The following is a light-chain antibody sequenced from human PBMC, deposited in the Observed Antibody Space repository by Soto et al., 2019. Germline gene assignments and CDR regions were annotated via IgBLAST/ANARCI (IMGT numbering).Light chain of an antibody. J-gene: IGLJ2*01. Sequence: QSVLTQPASVSGSPGQSITISCTGTSSDVGNYGLVSWYQQHPGKAPKLIIYDVIHRPSGVSHRLSASKSYNTASLTISGLQTEDEADYYCSSYSSSSTHVVFGGGTQLTVL. CDR2: DVI. CDR3: SSYSSSSTHVV. CDR1: SSDVGNYGL. V-gene: IGLV2-14*02.